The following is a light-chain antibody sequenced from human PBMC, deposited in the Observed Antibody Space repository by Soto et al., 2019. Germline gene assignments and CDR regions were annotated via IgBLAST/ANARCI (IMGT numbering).Light chain of an antibody. Sequence: EIVLTQSPATLSLSPGEGASLXCRASQSVSNNYLAWYQQKPGQAPRLLIYGASNRATGIPARFSGSGSGTDFTLTISSLEPEDSAVYYCQQRSNWPLTFGGGTKVDIK. CDR3: QQRSNWPLT. CDR1: QSVSNNY. J-gene: IGKJ4*01. V-gene: IGKV3-11*01. CDR2: GAS.